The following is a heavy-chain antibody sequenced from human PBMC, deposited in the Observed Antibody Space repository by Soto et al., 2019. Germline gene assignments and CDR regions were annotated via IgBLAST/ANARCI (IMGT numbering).Heavy chain of an antibody. CDR3: ARDFTGWPPDGVDS. Sequence: QVHLVQSGAEVKMPGASVKVSCKASGFTFTSYAFTWVRQAPGQGLEWMGWISAYNGNTNYARNVRSRVTLTTDSSRSTVYLELGSLTSDDTAVYFCARDFTGWPPDGVDSWGQGTLVSVSA. CDR2: ISAYNGNT. CDR1: GFTFTSYA. D-gene: IGHD3-16*01. V-gene: IGHV1-18*01. J-gene: IGHJ4*02.